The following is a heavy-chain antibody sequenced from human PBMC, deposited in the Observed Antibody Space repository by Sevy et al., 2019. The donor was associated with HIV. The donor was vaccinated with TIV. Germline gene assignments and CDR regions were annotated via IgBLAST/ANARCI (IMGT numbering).Heavy chain of an antibody. Sequence: GGSLRLFCAASGFTVSSNYMSWVRQAPGKGLEWVSVIYSGGSTYYADSVKGRFTISRDNSKNTLYLQMNSLRAEDTAVYYCARAQRFYYYDSSGYYNWGQGTLVTVSS. J-gene: IGHJ4*02. CDR2: IYSGGST. CDR3: ARAQRFYYYDSSGYYN. CDR1: GFTVSSNY. V-gene: IGHV3-53*01. D-gene: IGHD3-22*01.